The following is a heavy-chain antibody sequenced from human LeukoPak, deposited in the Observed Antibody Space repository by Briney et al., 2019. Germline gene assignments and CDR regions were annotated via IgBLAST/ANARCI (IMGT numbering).Heavy chain of an antibody. Sequence: SQTLSLTCTVSGGSISSGSYYWSWIRQPAGKGLEWIGRIYTSGSTNYNPSLKSRVTISVDTSKNQFSLKLSSVTAADTAVYYCARVPTSHWGQGTLVTVSS. CDR2: IYTSGST. D-gene: IGHD6-6*01. J-gene: IGHJ4*02. CDR1: GGSISSGSYY. V-gene: IGHV4-61*02. CDR3: ARVPTSH.